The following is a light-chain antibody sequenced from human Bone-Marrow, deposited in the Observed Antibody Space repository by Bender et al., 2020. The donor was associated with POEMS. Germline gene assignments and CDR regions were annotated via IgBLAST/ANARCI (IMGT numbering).Light chain of an antibody. Sequence: QSVLTQPPSASGTPGQRVTIPCSGGSSNIGSNTVNWYQQFPERAPKLLISSNSQRPSGVPDRFSGSKSGTSASLAINGLQSEDEADYVCAAWDDSLKGVVFGGGTKVTVL. J-gene: IGLJ2*01. CDR2: SNS. V-gene: IGLV1-44*01. CDR1: SSNIGSNT. CDR3: AAWDDSLKGVV.